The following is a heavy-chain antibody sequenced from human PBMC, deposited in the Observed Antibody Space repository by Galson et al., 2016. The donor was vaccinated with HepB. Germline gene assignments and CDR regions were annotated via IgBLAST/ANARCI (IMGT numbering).Heavy chain of an antibody. J-gene: IGHJ6*02. CDR2: IGGSGGSI. CDR3: AKGPTGYYYYGMDV. Sequence: SLRLSCAASGFTFSNASLSWVRQAPGKGLEWVSGIGGSGGSINYADSVKGRFTISRDNPKNTLYLQMNSLRAEDTAVYYCAKGPTGYYYYGMDVWGQGTTVTVSS. CDR1: GFTFSNAS. V-gene: IGHV3-23*01. D-gene: IGHD1-14*01.